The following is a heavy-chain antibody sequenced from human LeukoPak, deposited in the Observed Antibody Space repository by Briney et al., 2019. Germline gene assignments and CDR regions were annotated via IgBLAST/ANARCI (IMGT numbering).Heavy chain of an antibody. CDR1: GFTFSDYY. Sequence: KPGGSPRLSCAASGFTFSDYYMSWIRQAPGKGLEWVSYISSSGSTIYYADSVKGRFTISRDNAKNSLYLQMNSLRAEDTAVYYCARLRAAPITMAPDYWGQGTLVTVSS. CDR3: ARLRAAPITMAPDY. CDR2: ISSSGSTI. D-gene: IGHD3-10*01. J-gene: IGHJ4*02. V-gene: IGHV3-11*01.